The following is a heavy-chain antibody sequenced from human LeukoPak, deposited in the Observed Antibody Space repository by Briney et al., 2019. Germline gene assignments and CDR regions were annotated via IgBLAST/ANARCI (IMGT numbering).Heavy chain of an antibody. CDR1: GGSISSSSYY. CDR3: ARDAYYYDSSGYGFDY. CDR2: IYYSGST. V-gene: IGHV4-61*01. D-gene: IGHD3-22*01. Sequence: KTSETLSLTCTVSGGSISSSSYYWSWIRQPPGKGLEWIGYIYYSGSTNYNPSLKSRVTISVDTSKNQFSLKLSSVTAADTAVYYCARDAYYYDSSGYGFDYWGQGTLVTVSS. J-gene: IGHJ4*02.